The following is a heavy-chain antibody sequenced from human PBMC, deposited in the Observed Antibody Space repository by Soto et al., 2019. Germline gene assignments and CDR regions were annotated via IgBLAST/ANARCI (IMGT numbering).Heavy chain of an antibody. CDR2: NSGSGGST. V-gene: IGHV3-23*01. CDR3: AKAPRWNTAMVAPPSSLQGSPLLFDY. J-gene: IGHJ4*02. D-gene: IGHD5-18*01. Sequence: GGSLRLSCAASGFTFSSYAMSWVRQAPGKGLEWVSANSGSGGSTYYADSVKGRFTISRDNSKNTLYLQMNSLRAEDTAVYYCAKAPRWNTAMVAPPSSLQGSPLLFDYWGQGTLVTVSS. CDR1: GFTFSSYA.